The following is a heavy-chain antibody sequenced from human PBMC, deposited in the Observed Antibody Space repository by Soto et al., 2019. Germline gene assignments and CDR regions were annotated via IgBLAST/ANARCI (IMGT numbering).Heavy chain of an antibody. Sequence: ASVEVSCKASGYTFTDYYIHWVRQAPGQGLEWMGWINPNSGATNYAQKFQGRVTMTRDTSISTAYMELSRLRSDDTAVYYCARDLVPAAISFYGMNVWGQGATVT. CDR3: ARDLVPAAISFYGMNV. D-gene: IGHD2-2*01. J-gene: IGHJ6*02. CDR1: GYTFTDYY. V-gene: IGHV1-2*02. CDR2: INPNSGAT.